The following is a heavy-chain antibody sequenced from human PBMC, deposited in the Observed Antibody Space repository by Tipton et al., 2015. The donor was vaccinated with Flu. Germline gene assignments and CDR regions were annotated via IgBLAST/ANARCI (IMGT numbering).Heavy chain of an antibody. J-gene: IGHJ5*02. Sequence: QLVQSGAEVKKPGASVKVSCKASGYTFTGYYMHWVRQAPGQGLEWMGRINPNSGGTNYAQKFQGRVTMTRDTSISTAYMELSRPRSDGTAVYYCARDRPAARHRRDGVGWFDPWGQGTLVTVSS. V-gene: IGHV1-2*06. D-gene: IGHD6-6*01. CDR3: ARDRPAARHRRDGVGWFDP. CDR1: GYTFTGYY. CDR2: INPNSGGT.